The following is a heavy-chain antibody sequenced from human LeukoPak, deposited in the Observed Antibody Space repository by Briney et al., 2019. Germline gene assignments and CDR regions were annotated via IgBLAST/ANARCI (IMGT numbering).Heavy chain of an antibody. V-gene: IGHV1-2*06. CDR1: GYTFTGYC. J-gene: IGHJ4*02. D-gene: IGHD5-18*01. CDR3: ARGGYSYGFVVDY. Sequence: GASVKVSCKASGYTFTGYCMHWVRQAPGQGLEWMGRINPNSGGTNYAQKFQGRVTMTRDTSISTAYMELSRLRSDDTAVYYCARGGYSYGFVVDYWGQGTLVTVSS. CDR2: INPNSGGT.